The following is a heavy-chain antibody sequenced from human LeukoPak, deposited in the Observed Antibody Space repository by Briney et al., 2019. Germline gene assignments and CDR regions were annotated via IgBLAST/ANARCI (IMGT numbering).Heavy chain of an antibody. Sequence: GGSLRLSCAASGFTFDDYAMHWVRQAPGKGLEWVSLISGDGGSTYYADSVKGRFTISRDNSKNSLYLQMNSLRTEDTALYYCAKLLWFGDRGDYCDYWGQGTLVTVSS. CDR1: GFTFDDYA. V-gene: IGHV3-43*02. D-gene: IGHD3-10*01. CDR3: AKLLWFGDRGDYCDY. CDR2: ISGDGGST. J-gene: IGHJ4*02.